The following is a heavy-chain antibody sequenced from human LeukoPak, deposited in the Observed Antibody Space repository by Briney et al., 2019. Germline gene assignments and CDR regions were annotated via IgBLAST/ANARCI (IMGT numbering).Heavy chain of an antibody. CDR3: TTDPGIAVAGTDWYFDL. Sequence: GGSLRLSCAASGFTFSNAWMSWVRQAPGKGLEWVGRIKSKTDGGTTDYAAPVKGRFTISRDDSKNTLYLQMNSLKTEDTAVYYCTTDPGIAVAGTDWYFDLWGRGTLVTVSS. V-gene: IGHV3-15*01. J-gene: IGHJ2*01. CDR1: GFTFSNAW. D-gene: IGHD6-19*01. CDR2: IKSKTDGGTT.